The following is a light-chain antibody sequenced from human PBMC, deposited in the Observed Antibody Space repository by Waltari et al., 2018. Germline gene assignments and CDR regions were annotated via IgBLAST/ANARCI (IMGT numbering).Light chain of an antibody. Sequence: DIVLTQSPDSLAASLGERATLNCKSSQSVLYTSVNKNYLAWYQHKLGQPPKLLISWASVREPGVPDRFSGSGSGTDFTLTIASLQAEDVAIYYCQQYYTPPALTFGGGTKVQI. V-gene: IGKV4-1*01. CDR1: QSVLYTSVNKNY. CDR3: QQYYTPPALT. J-gene: IGKJ4*01. CDR2: WAS.